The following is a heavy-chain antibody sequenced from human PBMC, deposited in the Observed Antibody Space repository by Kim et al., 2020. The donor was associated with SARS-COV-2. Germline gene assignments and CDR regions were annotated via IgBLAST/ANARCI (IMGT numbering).Heavy chain of an antibody. V-gene: IGHV3-7*01. CDR2: IRQDGREQ. Sequence: GGSLRLSCAASGFSLVNYWMTWVRQAPGGGLEWVANIRQDGREQFHVDSLKGRFTISRDNAENSLFLQMRSLRAENTAIYYCARVMGGGAWSMDVWGKGTAVTLSS. D-gene: IGHD2-15*01. J-gene: IGHJ6*04. CDR3: ARVMGGGAWSMDV. CDR1: GFSLVNYW.